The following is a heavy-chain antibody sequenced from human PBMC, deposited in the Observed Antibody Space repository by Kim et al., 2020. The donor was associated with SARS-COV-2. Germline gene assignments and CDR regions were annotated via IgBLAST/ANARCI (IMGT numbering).Heavy chain of an antibody. Sequence: TSYAQKFQGRVTMTRDTSTSTVYMELSSLRSEDTAVYYCARERPRDAFDIWGQGTMVTVSS. CDR3: ARERPRDAFDI. J-gene: IGHJ3*02. V-gene: IGHV1-46*01. CDR2: T.